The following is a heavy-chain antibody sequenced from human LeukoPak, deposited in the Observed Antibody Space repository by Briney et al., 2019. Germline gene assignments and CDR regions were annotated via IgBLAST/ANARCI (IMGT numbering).Heavy chain of an antibody. CDR3: ARGQATVTRN. D-gene: IGHD4-11*01. CDR2: INHSGST. J-gene: IGHJ4*02. CDR1: GGSFSGYY. Sequence: SETLSRTCAVYGGSFSGYYWSWIRQPPGKGLEWIGEINHSGSTNYNPSLKSRVTISVDTSKNQFSLKLSSVTAADTAVYYCARGQATVTRNWGQGTLVTVSS. V-gene: IGHV4-34*01.